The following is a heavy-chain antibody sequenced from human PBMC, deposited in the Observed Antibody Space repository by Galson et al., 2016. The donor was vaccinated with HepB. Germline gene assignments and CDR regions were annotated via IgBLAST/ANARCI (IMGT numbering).Heavy chain of an antibody. CDR3: AKDKYADFSLDF. V-gene: IGHV3-48*02. J-gene: IGHJ4*02. D-gene: IGHD4-17*01. Sequence: DSVKGRFTMSRDNAKDSLFLHMNSLTDEDTAVYFCAKDKYADFSLDFWGQGTLVTVSS.